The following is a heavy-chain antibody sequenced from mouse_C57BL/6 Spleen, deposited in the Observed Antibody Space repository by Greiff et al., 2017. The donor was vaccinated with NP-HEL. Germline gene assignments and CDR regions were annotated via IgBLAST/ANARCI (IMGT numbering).Heavy chain of an antibody. CDR2: ISDGGSYT. J-gene: IGHJ3*01. D-gene: IGHD1-1*01. V-gene: IGHV5-4*01. CDR3: ARDSLTTVGGFAY. Sequence: EVQGVESGGGLVKPGGSLKLSCAASGFTFSSYAMSWVRQTPEKRLEWVATISDGGSYTYYPDNVKGRFTISRDNAKNNLYLQMSHLKSEDTAMYYCARDSLTTVGGFAYWGQGTLVTVSA. CDR1: GFTFSSYA.